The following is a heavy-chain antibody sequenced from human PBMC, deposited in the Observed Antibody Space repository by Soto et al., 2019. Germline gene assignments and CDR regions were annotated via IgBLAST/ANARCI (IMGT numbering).Heavy chain of an antibody. D-gene: IGHD2-2*01. J-gene: IGHJ4*02. CDR2: IYASGST. CDR1: AGSISSSY. V-gene: IGHV4-4*07. CDR3: ASACSSTSCYDVFDY. Sequence: SETLCVTCTVSAGSISSSYGSVSRQPAGKGLEWIGRIYASGSTNYNPSLKSRVTMSVDTSKNQSSLKLRSVTAADTAVYYCASACSSTSCYDVFDYWGQRTLVTVSS.